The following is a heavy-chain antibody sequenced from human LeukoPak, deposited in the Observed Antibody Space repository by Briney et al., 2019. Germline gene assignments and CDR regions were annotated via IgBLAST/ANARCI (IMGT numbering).Heavy chain of an antibody. CDR1: GFTFSSYA. J-gene: IGHJ5*02. V-gene: IGHV3-30*07. Sequence: PGGSLRLSCAASGFTFSSYAMHWVRQAPGKGLEWVAVISYDGSNKYYADSVKGRFTISRDNSKNTLYLQMNSLRAEDTAVYYCAKETLWFGELPGRIYNWFDPWGQGTLVTVSS. D-gene: IGHD3-10*01. CDR2: ISYDGSNK. CDR3: AKETLWFGELPGRIYNWFDP.